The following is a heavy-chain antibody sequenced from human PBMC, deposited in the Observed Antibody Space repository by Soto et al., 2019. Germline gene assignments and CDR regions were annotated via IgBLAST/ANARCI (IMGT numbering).Heavy chain of an antibody. CDR3: ARTVGYYYGMDV. J-gene: IGHJ6*02. CDR2: INAGIGNT. V-gene: IGHV1-3*01. Sequence: EASVKVSCKASGYTFTSYDINWLRQATGQRLEWMGWINAGIGNTNYSQKFQGRVTITRDTSASTAYMELSSLRSEDTAVYYCARTVGYYYGMDVWGQGTTVTVSS. D-gene: IGHD4-17*01. CDR1: GYTFTSYD.